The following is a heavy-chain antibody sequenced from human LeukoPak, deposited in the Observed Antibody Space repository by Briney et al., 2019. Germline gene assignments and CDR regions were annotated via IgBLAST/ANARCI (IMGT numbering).Heavy chain of an antibody. CDR3: ADFGSGSYCFDY. D-gene: IGHD3-10*01. J-gene: IGHJ4*02. Sequence: PGGSRRLSCTAAGLTYNNYAMSWVRQAPGKELEWVSHISDSGGKTYYADSVKGRFTISRDNSKNTLYLQMDSLRAEDTAIYYCADFGSGSYCFDYWGQGTLVTVSS. CDR2: ISDSGGKT. CDR1: GLTYNNYA. V-gene: IGHV3-23*01.